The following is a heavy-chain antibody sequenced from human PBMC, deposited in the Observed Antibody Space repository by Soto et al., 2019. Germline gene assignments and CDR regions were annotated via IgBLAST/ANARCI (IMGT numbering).Heavy chain of an antibody. CDR2: IVVGSGNT. V-gene: IGHV1-58*01. CDR1: GFPFTSSA. Sequence: VKVACKASGFPFTSSALQWVRQARGQRLEWIGWIVVGSGNTNYAQKFQERVTITRDMSTSTAYMELSSLRSEDTAVYYCAASPGATVTTGYYYYGMDVWGQGTTVTVS. CDR3: AASPGATVTTGYYYYGMDV. J-gene: IGHJ6*02. D-gene: IGHD4-17*01.